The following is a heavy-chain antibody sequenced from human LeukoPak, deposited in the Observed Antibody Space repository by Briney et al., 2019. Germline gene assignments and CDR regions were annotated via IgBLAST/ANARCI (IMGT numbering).Heavy chain of an antibody. CDR2: MNPNSGNT. Sequence: ASVKVSCKASGYTFTSYDINWVRQATGQGLEWMGWMNPNSGNTGYAQKFQGRVTMTRNTSISTAYMELSSLRSEDTAVYYCARLTLGYCSSTSCYGGYYYGMDVWGQGTTVTVSS. CDR1: GYTFTSYD. J-gene: IGHJ6*02. D-gene: IGHD2-2*01. CDR3: ARLTLGYCSSTSCYGGYYYGMDV. V-gene: IGHV1-8*01.